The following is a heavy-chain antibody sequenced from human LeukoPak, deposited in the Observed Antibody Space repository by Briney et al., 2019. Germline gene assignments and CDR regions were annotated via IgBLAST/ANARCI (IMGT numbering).Heavy chain of an antibody. D-gene: IGHD3-22*01. V-gene: IGHV3-64D*09. CDR3: VKGHDSSGYYLSYFDY. CDR1: GFTFSSYA. Sequence: GGCLRLSCSASGFTFSSYAMHWVGQAPGKGLEYVSTISSNGGTTYYADSVKGRFTISRDNSKNTLYLQMSSLRAEDTAVYYCVKGHDSSGYYLSYFDYWGQGALVTVSS. J-gene: IGHJ4*02. CDR2: ISSNGGTT.